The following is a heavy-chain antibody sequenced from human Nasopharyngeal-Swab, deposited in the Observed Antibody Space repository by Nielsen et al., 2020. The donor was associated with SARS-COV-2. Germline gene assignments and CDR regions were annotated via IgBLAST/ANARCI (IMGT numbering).Heavy chain of an antibody. V-gene: IGHV3-74*01. Sequence: GGSLRLSCAASGFTFSTYWMHWVRQPPGKGLLWVSRIDTDGTITDYADSVKGRFTISRDNAKNTLYLQMNSLRVEDTALYYCAGESGPNGFDIWGQRAMITVSS. CDR1: GFTFSTYW. CDR2: IDTDGTIT. J-gene: IGHJ3*02. D-gene: IGHD2-15*01. CDR3: AGESGPNGFDI.